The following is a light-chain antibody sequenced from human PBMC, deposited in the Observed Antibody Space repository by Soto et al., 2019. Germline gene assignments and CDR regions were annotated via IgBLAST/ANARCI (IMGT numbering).Light chain of an antibody. CDR1: HSVSSD. CDR2: GAS. J-gene: IGKJ1*01. V-gene: IGKV3-15*01. Sequence: EFVLTLSPGTLSLSPGERATLSCRASHSVSSDLAWYQQKPGQAPRPLIFGASTRATGIPARFSGSGSGTEFSLTITSPQSEDFALYYCQQYNNRPPWTFGQGTKVDI. CDR3: QQYNNRPPWT.